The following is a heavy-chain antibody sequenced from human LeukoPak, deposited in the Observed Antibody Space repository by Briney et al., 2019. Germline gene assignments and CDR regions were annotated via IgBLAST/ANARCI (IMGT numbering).Heavy chain of an antibody. D-gene: IGHD5-12*01. CDR1: GFSLNKHW. V-gene: IGHV3-74*01. J-gene: IGHJ1*01. CDR2: IDPDGVGS. CDR3: ARDRQWLRAEYFQH. Sequence: GGSLRLSCTASGFSLNKHWMHWVRQAPGGGLVWVSRIDPDGVGSDSADSVRGRFTISRDNARNTLYLQMESLRAEDTAVYYCARDRQWLRAEYFQHWGQGTLVTVSS.